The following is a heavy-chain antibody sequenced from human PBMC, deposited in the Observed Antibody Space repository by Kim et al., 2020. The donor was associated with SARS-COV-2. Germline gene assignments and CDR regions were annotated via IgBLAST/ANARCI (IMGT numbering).Heavy chain of an antibody. CDR2: IIPIFGTA. CDR1: GGTFSSYA. V-gene: IGHV1-69*13. CDR3: AREFGYGDYGRTNNYYYGMDV. J-gene: IGHJ6*02. D-gene: IGHD4-17*01. Sequence: SVKVSCKASGGTFSSYAISWVRQAPGQGLEWMGGIIPIFGTANYAQKFQGRVTITADESTSTAYMELSSLRSEDTAVYYCAREFGYGDYGRTNNYYYGMDVWGQGTTVTVSS.